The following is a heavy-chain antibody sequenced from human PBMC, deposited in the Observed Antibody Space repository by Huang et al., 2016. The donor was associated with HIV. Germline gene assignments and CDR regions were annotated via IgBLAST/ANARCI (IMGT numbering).Heavy chain of an antibody. D-gene: IGHD5-18*01. CDR2: INGYNGNT. J-gene: IGHJ6*03. CDR1: GYTFSSFV. CDR3: ARGGGIQLWLLGYYYMDV. Sequence: QVQLVQSGAEVKKPGVSVKVSCKASGYTFSSFVISWVRQAPGQGLEWGGLINGYNGNTKFAKKCQGRLTMTTDTSTSTAYMELRSLRSDDTAVYYCARGGGIQLWLLGYYYMDVWGNGTTVTVSS. V-gene: IGHV1-18*01.